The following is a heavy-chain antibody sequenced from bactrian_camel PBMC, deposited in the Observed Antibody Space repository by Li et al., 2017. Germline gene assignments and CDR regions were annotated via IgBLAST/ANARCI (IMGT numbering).Heavy chain of an antibody. Sequence: VQLVESGGGSVQAGESLRLSCAGTGISLRSAFCVGWFRQTPGQEREGVASIATPGHGRTVTYADSVKGRFTVSRDYAKNTLYLQMDSLKPEDSATYYCAAGQGVGWCLDVIRVGAEPDFDYWGHGTQVTVS. CDR3: AAGQGVGWCLDVIRVGAEPDFDY. D-gene: IGHD5*01. V-gene: IGHV3S42*01. CDR2: IATPGHGRTV. CDR1: GISLRSAFC. J-gene: IGHJ6*01.